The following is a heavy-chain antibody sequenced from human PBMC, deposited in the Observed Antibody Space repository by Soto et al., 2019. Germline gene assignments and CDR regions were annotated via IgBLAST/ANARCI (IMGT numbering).Heavy chain of an antibody. D-gene: IGHD6-19*01. CDR2: INPNSGGT. J-gene: IGHJ6*02. CDR1: GYTFTGYY. Sequence: ASVKVSCKASGYTFTGYYMHWVRQAPGQGLEWMGWINPNSGGTNYAQKFQGLVTMTRDTSISTAYMELSRLRSDDTAVYYCARDRHSIAVAGTPRYGMDVWGQGTTVTVSS. V-gene: IGHV1-2*04. CDR3: ARDRHSIAVAGTPRYGMDV.